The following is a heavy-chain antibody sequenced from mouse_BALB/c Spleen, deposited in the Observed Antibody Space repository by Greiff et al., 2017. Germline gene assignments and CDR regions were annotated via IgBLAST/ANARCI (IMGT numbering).Heavy chain of an antibody. CDR2: INSNGGST. D-gene: IGHD2-4*01. CDR3: AREGHYDYEWVAY. CDR1: GFTFSSYG. Sequence: EVQGVESGGGLVQPGGSLKLSCAASGFTFSSYGMSWVRQTPDKRLELVATINSNGGSTYYPDSVKGRFTISRDNAKNTLYLQMSSLKSEDTAMYYCAREGHYDYEWVAYWGQGTLVTVSA. J-gene: IGHJ3*01. V-gene: IGHV5-6-3*01.